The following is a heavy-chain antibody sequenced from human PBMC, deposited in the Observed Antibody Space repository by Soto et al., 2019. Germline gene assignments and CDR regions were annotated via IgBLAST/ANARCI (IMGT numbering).Heavy chain of an antibody. CDR2: ISAYNGNT. CDR3: ARVTMVRGVLMRFGYY. J-gene: IGHJ4*02. D-gene: IGHD3-10*01. CDR1: GYTFTSYG. Sequence: ASVKVSCKASGYTFTSYGISWVRQAPGQGLEWMGWISAYNGNTNYAQKLQGRVTMTTDTSTSTAYMELRSLRSDDTAVYYCARVTMVRGVLMRFGYYWGQGAVVTVSS. V-gene: IGHV1-18*01.